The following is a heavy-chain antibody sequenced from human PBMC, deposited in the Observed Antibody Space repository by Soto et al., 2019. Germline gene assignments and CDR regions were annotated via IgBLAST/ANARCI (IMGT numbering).Heavy chain of an antibody. Sequence: SETLSLTCTVSGGSISSSSYYWGWIRQPPGKGLEWIGSIYYSGSTYYNPSLKSRVTISVDTSKNQFSLKLSSVTAADTAVYYCASLPWVSVVTTEGAFDIWGQGTMVTVSS. V-gene: IGHV4-39*01. CDR1: GGSISSSSYY. CDR2: IYYSGST. D-gene: IGHD3-22*01. J-gene: IGHJ3*02. CDR3: ASLPWVSVVTTEGAFDI.